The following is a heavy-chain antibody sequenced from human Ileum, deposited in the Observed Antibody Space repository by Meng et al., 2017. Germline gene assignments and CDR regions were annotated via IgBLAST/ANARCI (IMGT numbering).Heavy chain of an antibody. Sequence: GESLKLSCAASGFTFSSYWMHWVRQVSGKGLVWVSGIKTDGSATTYAVSVEGRFTISRDNAKNTLYLQMHSLSVEDTAVYYWVQGGSPPGPWGQGTLVTVSS. J-gene: IGHJ4*02. D-gene: IGHD1-1*01. CDR1: GFTFSSYW. CDR3: VQGGSPPGP. V-gene: IGHV3-74*01. CDR2: IKTDGSAT.